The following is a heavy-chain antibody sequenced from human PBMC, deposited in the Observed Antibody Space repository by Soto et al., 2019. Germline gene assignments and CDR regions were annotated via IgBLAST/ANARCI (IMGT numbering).Heavy chain of an antibody. CDR3: AKPISISGVIIDAFDV. CDR1: KFTFSYYG. Sequence: LRLSCAASKFTFSYYGMHWVRQAPGKGLEWVAVISYEGSNKYYADPVKGRFTISRDNSKSTLYLEMNSLRTEDTAVYYCAKPISISGVIIDAFDVWGQGTMVTVSS. D-gene: IGHD3-3*01. J-gene: IGHJ3*01. CDR2: ISYEGSNK. V-gene: IGHV3-30*18.